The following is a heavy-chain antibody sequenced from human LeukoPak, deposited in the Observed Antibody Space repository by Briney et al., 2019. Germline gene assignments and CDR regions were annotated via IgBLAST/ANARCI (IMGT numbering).Heavy chain of an antibody. J-gene: IGHJ4*02. CDR1: GGSISSSSYY. Sequence: SETLSPTCAVSGGSISSSSYYWGWIRQPPGKGLEWIGSIYYSGSTYYNPSLKSRVTISVDTSKNQFSLKLSSVTAADTAVYYCARGRDGYNSKWGDYWGQGTLVTVSS. V-gene: IGHV4-39*01. D-gene: IGHD5-24*01. CDR2: IYYSGST. CDR3: ARGRDGYNSKWGDY.